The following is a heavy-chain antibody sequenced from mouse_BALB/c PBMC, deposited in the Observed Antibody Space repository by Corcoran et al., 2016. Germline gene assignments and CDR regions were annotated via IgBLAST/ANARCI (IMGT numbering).Heavy chain of an antibody. Sequence: EVQLQQSGPELVKPGASVKMSCKASGYTLTSYVMHWVKQKAGQGLEWIGYINPYNDGTKYNEKFKGKATLTSDKSSSTAYMELSSLTSEDSAVYYCASRYDEAWFAYCGQGTLVTVSA. CDR3: ASRYDEAWFAY. CDR1: GYTLTSYV. J-gene: IGHJ3*01. CDR2: INPYNDGT. V-gene: IGHV1S136*01. D-gene: IGHD2-14*01.